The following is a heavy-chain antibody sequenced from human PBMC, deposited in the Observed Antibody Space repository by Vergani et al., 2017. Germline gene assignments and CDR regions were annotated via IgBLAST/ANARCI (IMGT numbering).Heavy chain of an antibody. Sequence: QVQLLQSGAEVKKPGSSVKVSCKASGGTFSSYAISWVRQAPGQGLEWMGGIIPIFGTANYAQKFQGRVTITADESTSTAYMELSSLRSEDTAVYYCAGRSSSSLGYYYMDVWGKGTTVTVSS. CDR3: AGRSSSSLGYYYMDV. V-gene: IGHV1-69*01. CDR1: GGTFSSYA. CDR2: IIPIFGTA. D-gene: IGHD6-6*01. J-gene: IGHJ6*03.